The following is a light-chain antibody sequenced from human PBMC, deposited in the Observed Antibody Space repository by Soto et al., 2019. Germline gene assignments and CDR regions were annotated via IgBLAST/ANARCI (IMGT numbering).Light chain of an antibody. Sequence: QTVVTQEPSFSVSPGGTVTLTCGLSSGSVSTSYYPSWYQQTPGQAPRTLIYSTNTRSSGVPDRVSGSILGNKAALTITGAQADDDSDYYCVLYMGSGIWVFGGGTKVTVL. V-gene: IGLV8-61*01. CDR2: STN. CDR1: SGSVSTSYY. CDR3: VLYMGSGIWV. J-gene: IGLJ3*02.